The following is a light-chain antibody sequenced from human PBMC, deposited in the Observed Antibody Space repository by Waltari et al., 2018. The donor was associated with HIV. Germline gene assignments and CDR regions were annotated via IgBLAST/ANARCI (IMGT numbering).Light chain of an antibody. CDR1: SANNGRKT. CDR3: AAWDVPLNGPV. CDR2: YNN. J-gene: IGLJ2*01. Sequence: QSVLTQPPSAPGSPGPRVTISCSGGSANNGRKTITWYQQFPGTAPKLLIYYNNQRPSGVPDRCSGSKSGTAASLAISGLQSEDEADYYCAAWDVPLNGPVFGGGTKLTVL. V-gene: IGLV1-44*01.